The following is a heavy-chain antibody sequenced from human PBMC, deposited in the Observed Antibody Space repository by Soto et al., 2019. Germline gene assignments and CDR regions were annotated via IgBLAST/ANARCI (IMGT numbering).Heavy chain of an antibody. D-gene: IGHD1-26*01. CDR1: GYTFTSYG. CDR2: ISAYNGNT. Sequence: QVQLVQSGAEVKKPGASVKVSCKASGYTFTSYGISWVRQAPGQGLERMGWISAYNGNTNYAQNLQGRVTMTTDTSTSTAYMELRSMRSDDTAVYYCSRAPYSGSYYLDDYWGHGTLVTVSS. V-gene: IGHV1-18*01. J-gene: IGHJ4*01. CDR3: SRAPYSGSYYLDDY.